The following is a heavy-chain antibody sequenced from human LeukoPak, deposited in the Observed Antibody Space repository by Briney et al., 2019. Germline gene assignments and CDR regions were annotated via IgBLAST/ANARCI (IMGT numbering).Heavy chain of an antibody. J-gene: IGHJ4*02. CDR1: GGSFSGYY. CDR3: ARGIAAASDY. D-gene: IGHD6-13*01. CDR2: INHSGST. Sequence: SETLSLTCAVYGGSFSGYYWSWIRQPPGKGLEWIGEINHSGSTNYNPSLKSRVTISVDTSKNQFSLKLSSVTAADTAVYYCARGIAAASDYWGQGTLVTVS. V-gene: IGHV4-34*01.